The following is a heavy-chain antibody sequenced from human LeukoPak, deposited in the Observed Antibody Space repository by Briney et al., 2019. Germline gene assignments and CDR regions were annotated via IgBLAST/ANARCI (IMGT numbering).Heavy chain of an antibody. CDR2: ISISSSYI. D-gene: IGHD5-24*01. Sequence: GPSLRPSCAAAGFTFSIYSMSSGRHAPGEGLEWVSCISISSSYIYYPDSIKGRFTISRDNPKNSLYLQMNSLRDEDTAVYYCARDKVEMATIGGGWGKGTMVTVSS. CDR1: GFTFSIYS. J-gene: IGHJ4*02. CDR3: ARDKVEMATIGGG. V-gene: IGHV3-21*01.